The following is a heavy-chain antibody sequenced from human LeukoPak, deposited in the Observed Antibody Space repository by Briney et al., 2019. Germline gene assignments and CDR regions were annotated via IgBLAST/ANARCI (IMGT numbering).Heavy chain of an antibody. CDR1: GYTFTSYG. V-gene: IGHV1-18*01. CDR3: ARDQDIVVVPAAITTTWFDP. D-gene: IGHD2-2*02. Sequence: ASVKVSCKASGYTFTSYGISWVRQAPGQGLEWMGWISAYNGNTNYAQKLQGRVTMTTDTSTSTAYMELRSLRSDDTAVYYCARDQDIVVVPAAITTTWFDPWGQGTLVTVSS. J-gene: IGHJ5*02. CDR2: ISAYNGNT.